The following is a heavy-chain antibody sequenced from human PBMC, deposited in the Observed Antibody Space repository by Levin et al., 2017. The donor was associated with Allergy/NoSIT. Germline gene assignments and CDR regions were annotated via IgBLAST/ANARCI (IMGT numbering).Heavy chain of an antibody. CDR1: GYTFTGYY. Sequence: GESLKISCKASGYTFTGYYMHWVRQAPGQGLEWMGWINPNSGGTNYAQKFQGRVTMTRDTSISTAYMELSRLRSDDTAVYYCARDLTYSSGWYADFDYWGQGTLVTVSS. CDR2: INPNSGGT. CDR3: ARDLTYSSGWYADFDY. J-gene: IGHJ4*02. D-gene: IGHD6-19*01. V-gene: IGHV1-2*02.